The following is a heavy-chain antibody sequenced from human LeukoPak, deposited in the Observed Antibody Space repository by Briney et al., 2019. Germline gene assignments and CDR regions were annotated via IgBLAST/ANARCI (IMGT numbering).Heavy chain of an antibody. J-gene: IGHJ4*02. CDR2: ISYDGTNK. CDR3: ARGYAAAVSKAADY. V-gene: IGHV3-30-3*01. Sequence: QPGRSLRLSCAASGFTFSTFAMHWVRQAPGKGLEWVAVISYDGTNKYYADSVKGQFTISRDNSKNTLYLQMNSLRAEDTAVYYCARGYAAAVSKAADYWGQGTLVTVSS. D-gene: IGHD6-13*01. CDR1: GFTFSTFA.